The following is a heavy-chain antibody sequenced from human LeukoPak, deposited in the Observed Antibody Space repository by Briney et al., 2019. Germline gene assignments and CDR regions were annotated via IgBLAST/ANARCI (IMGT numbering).Heavy chain of an antibody. CDR2: INHSGST. CDR3: ARQRYSSSWYLFDYFDY. J-gene: IGHJ4*02. Sequence: PSETLSLTCAVYGGSFSGYYWSWIRQPPGKGLEWIGEINHSGSTNYNPSLKSRVTISVDTSKNQFSLKLSSVTAADTAVYYCARQRYSSSWYLFDYFDYWGQGTLVTVSS. D-gene: IGHD6-13*01. V-gene: IGHV4-34*01. CDR1: GGSFSGYY.